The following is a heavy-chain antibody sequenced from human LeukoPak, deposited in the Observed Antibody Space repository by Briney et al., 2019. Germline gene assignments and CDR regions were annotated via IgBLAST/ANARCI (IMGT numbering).Heavy chain of an antibody. D-gene: IGHD5-12*01. CDR1: GFTFSRYW. V-gene: IGHV3-74*01. Sequence: GGSLRLSCAASGFTFSRYWMHWVRQAPGEGLVWVSRIKTDGTYTSNADSVKGRLTISRDNAKNSLSLQMNSLRVEDTAVYFCARGDTVDSFYRPFDYWGQGTQVTVSS. CDR3: ARGDTVDSFYRPFDY. J-gene: IGHJ4*02. CDR2: IKTDGTYT.